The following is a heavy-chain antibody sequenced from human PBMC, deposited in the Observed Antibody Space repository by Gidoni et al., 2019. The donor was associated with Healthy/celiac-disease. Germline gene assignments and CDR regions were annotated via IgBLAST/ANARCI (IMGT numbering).Heavy chain of an antibody. CDR2: ISYDGSNK. CDR3: ARGYSGYDLGGNFDY. V-gene: IGHV3-30-3*01. D-gene: IGHD5-12*01. Sequence: QVQLVESGGGVVQPGRSLRLSCAASGFTFSSYAMHWVRQAPGKGLEWVAVISYDGSNKYYADSVKGRFTISRDNSKNTLYLQMNSLRAEDTAVYYCARGYSGYDLGGNFDYWGQGTLVTVSS. CDR1: GFTFSSYA. J-gene: IGHJ4*02.